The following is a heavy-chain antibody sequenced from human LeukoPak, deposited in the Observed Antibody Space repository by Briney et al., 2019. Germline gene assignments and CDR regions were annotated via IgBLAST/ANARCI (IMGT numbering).Heavy chain of an antibody. CDR2: ISSSGSSV. CDR3: ARERYSRSSHDALDL. J-gene: IGHJ3*01. CDR1: EFTFSSHF. D-gene: IGHD6-6*01. V-gene: IGHV3-21*01. Sequence: TGGSLRLSCAASEFTFSSHFMNWVRQGPGKGLEWVSSISSSGSSVLYADSLKGRITSSRDNAKNSLYLQMRSLRPEDTAVYYCARERYSRSSHDALDLWGRGTMVTVSS.